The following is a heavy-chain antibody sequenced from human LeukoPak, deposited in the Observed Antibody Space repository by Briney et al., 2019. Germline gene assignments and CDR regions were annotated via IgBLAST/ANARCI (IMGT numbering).Heavy chain of an antibody. J-gene: IGHJ4*02. Sequence: GRSLRLSCAASGFTFNHFGMHWVRQAPGKGLKWVAVIWSDGSNKFYADSVRGRFTISRDDSRKTVYLQMDRMTAEDTAIYYCAKDAQRGFDYSNSLEYWGQGALVTVSS. CDR2: IWSDGSNK. D-gene: IGHD4-11*01. CDR3: AKDAQRGFDYSNSLEY. CDR1: GFTFNHFG. V-gene: IGHV3-33*06.